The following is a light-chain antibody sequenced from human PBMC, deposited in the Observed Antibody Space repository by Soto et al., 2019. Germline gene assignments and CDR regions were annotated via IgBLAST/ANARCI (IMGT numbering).Light chain of an antibody. CDR1: QSVNSR. J-gene: IGKJ5*01. CDR3: QHYGRSPIT. CDR2: GAS. Sequence: TQSPATLSVSPGGRSTLSCRASQSVNSRLAWYQHKPGQAPRLLISGASSRATGIPDRFSGSGSATNFTLTISRLEPEDFALYYCQHYGRSPITFGQGTRLEIK. V-gene: IGKV3-20*01.